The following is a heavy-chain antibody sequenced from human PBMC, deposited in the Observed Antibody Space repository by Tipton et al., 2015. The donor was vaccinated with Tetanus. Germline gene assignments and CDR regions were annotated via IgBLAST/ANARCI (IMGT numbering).Heavy chain of an antibody. Sequence: TLSLTCTVSGGSLSGYHWNWIRQSPGKGLEWIGNIYHSESANYNPSLKSRVTISVDTSKNQITLTLKSVTAADTAQYYCAGDGEKIMTSDRRQRRATNYYYHCGLGGWGQGTTVTVSS. J-gene: IGHJ6*02. D-gene: IGHD3-10*01. CDR2: IYHSESA. V-gene: IGHV4-59*01. CDR1: GGSLSGYH. CDR3: AGDGEKIMTSDRRQRRATNYYYHCGLGG.